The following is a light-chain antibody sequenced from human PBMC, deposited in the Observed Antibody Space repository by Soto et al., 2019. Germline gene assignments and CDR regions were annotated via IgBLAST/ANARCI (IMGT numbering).Light chain of an antibody. Sequence: LMTQSSGTLSRSAGERVTLSCRASQSVSNNYLAWYQQKPGQAPRLRIYGASNRATGIPDRLGGSGSGTDFTLTFSRMEAVESAVYYCQQSGSSPSFGGGTKVEI. CDR2: GAS. V-gene: IGKV3-20*01. CDR1: QSVSNNY. J-gene: IGKJ4*01. CDR3: QQSGSSPS.